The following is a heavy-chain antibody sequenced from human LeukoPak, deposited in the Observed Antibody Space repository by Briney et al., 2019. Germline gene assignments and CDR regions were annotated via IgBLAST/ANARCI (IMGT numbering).Heavy chain of an antibody. D-gene: IGHD2-21*02. Sequence: GGSLRLSCAASGFTFSSYAMHWVRQAPGKGLEWVAVISYDGSNKYYADSVKDRFTISRDNSKNTLYLQMNSLRAEDTAVYYCARDRGVTRFDRGSYYFDYWGQGTLVTVSS. CDR2: ISYDGSNK. J-gene: IGHJ4*02. CDR1: GFTFSSYA. V-gene: IGHV3-30-3*01. CDR3: ARDRGVTRFDRGSYYFDY.